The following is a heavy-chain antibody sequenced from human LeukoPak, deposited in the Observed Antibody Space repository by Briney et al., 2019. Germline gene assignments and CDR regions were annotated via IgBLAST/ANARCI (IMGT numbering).Heavy chain of an antibody. D-gene: IGHD1-26*01. CDR1: GFTFSSYA. CDR3: ARHGPYLGRLGWFDP. Sequence: GRSLRLSCAASGFTFSSYAMHWVRQAPGKGLEWVAVISYDGSNKYYADSVKGRFTISRDNSKNTLYLEMNSLRAEDTAVYYCARHGPYLGRLGWFDPWGQGTLVTVSS. CDR2: ISYDGSNK. J-gene: IGHJ5*02. V-gene: IGHV3-30-3*01.